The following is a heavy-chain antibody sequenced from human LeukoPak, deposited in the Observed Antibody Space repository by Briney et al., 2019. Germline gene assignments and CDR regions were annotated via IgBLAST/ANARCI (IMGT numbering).Heavy chain of an antibody. CDR2: MSPNSGNT. CDR3: ARVMRGFSGSYLVDY. J-gene: IGHJ4*02. CDR1: GYTFTSYD. V-gene: IGHV1-8*03. Sequence: ASVKVSCKASGYTFTSYDSNWVRQATGQGLEWMGWMSPNSGNTGYAQKFQGRVTITRNTSISTAYMELSSLRSEDTAVYYCARVMRGFSGSYLVDYWGQGTLVTVSS. D-gene: IGHD1-26*01.